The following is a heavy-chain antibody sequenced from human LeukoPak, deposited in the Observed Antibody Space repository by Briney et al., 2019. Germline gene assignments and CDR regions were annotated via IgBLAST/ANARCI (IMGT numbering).Heavy chain of an antibody. CDR2: ISTSSV. V-gene: IGHV3-48*01. CDR3: ARQNGAGYYYYFDS. J-gene: IGHJ4*02. CDR1: GFTFSSYS. D-gene: IGHD3-22*01. Sequence: GGSLRLSCAASGFTFSSYSMSWVRQAPGKGLEWVSYISTSSVHYADSVKGRFTISRDNAKNSLYLQMNSLRGEDTAVYYCARQNGAGYYYYFDSWGQGTLVSVSS.